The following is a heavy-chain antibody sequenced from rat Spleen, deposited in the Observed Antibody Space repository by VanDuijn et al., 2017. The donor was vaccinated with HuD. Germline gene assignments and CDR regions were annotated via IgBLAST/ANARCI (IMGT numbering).Heavy chain of an antibody. CDR1: GYSITSNY. J-gene: IGHJ2*01. Sequence: EVQLQESGPGLVKPSQSLSLTCSVTGYSITSNYWGWIRKFPGNKMEWIGHISYSGSTKYNPSLKSRIAITRETSKNQFFLELNYVTLEDTATYYCARHGDNSAWDFDYWGQGVMVTISS. CDR2: ISYSGST. V-gene: IGHV3-1*01. CDR3: ARHGDNSAWDFDY. D-gene: IGHD4-3*01.